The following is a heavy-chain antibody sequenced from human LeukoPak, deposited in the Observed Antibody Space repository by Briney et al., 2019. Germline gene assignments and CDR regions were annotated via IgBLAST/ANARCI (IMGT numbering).Heavy chain of an antibody. D-gene: IGHD6-19*01. J-gene: IGHJ6*03. CDR3: ARAAIAVAGDYHYHYMDV. V-gene: IGHV1-2*02. Sequence: ASVKVSCKASGYTFTGHYMHWVRQAPGQGLEWMGWISPNGADTDYAQRFQGRVTMTRDTSISTAYMELSRLRSDDTAVHYCARAAIAVAGDYHYHYMDVWGKGTTVTVSS. CDR1: GYTFTGHY. CDR2: ISPNGADT.